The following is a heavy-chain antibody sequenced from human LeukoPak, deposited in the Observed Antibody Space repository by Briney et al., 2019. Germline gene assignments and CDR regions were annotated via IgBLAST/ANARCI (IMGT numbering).Heavy chain of an antibody. CDR1: GFTFSSYA. CDR3: ARELRGVIGTYYYYMDV. J-gene: IGHJ6*03. Sequence: PGGSLRLSCAASGFTFSSYAMHWVRQAPGKGLEWVAVISYDGSNKYYADSVKGRFTISRDNSKNTLYLQMNSLRAEDTAVYYCARELRGVIGTYYYYMDVRGKGTTVTVSS. CDR2: ISYDGSNK. V-gene: IGHV3-30*04. D-gene: IGHD3-10*01.